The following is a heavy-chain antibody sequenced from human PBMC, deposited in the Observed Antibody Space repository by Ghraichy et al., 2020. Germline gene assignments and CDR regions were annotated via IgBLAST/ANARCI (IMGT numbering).Heavy chain of an antibody. D-gene: IGHD3-10*01. V-gene: IGHV4-34*01. CDR3: ARGSITMVRGVIRYYYGMDV. CDR2: INHSGST. CDR1: GGSFSGYY. J-gene: IGHJ6*02. Sequence: SETLSLTCAVYGGSFSGYYWSWIRQPPGKGLEWIGEINHSGSTNYNPSLKSRVTISVDTSKNQFSPKLSSVTAADTAVYYCARGSITMVRGVIRYYYGMDVWGQGTTVTVSS.